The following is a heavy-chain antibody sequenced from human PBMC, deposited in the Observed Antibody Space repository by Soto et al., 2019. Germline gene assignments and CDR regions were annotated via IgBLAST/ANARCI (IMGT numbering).Heavy chain of an antibody. CDR3: ARGDGYYDLWSGYFDP. CDR2: IYFTGTT. D-gene: IGHD3-3*01. V-gene: IGHV4-59*01. Sequence: SETLSLTCSVSGVSIRSNYWTWIRQSPGKGLEWIGYIYFTGTTNYNPSLKSRVSISLDTSKNQMSLKFNSMTAADTAVYYCARGDGYYDLWSGYFDPWSQGTPVTVSS. CDR1: GVSIRSNY. J-gene: IGHJ5*02.